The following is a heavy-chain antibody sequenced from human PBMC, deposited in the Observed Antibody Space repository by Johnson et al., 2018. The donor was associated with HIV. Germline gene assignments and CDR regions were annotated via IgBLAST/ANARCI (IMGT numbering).Heavy chain of an antibody. J-gene: IGHJ3*02. CDR2: ISSSGGTI. V-gene: IGHV3-11*04. CDR3: ARDRGYWDAFDI. CDR1: RFTFSDYY. Sequence: QVQLVESGGGLVKPGGSLRLSCAASRFTFSDYYMSWIRQTPGKGLEWVSYISSSGGTIYYAASVKGRFSISRDNAKNSLYLQMNSLRAEDTAVYYCARDRGYWDAFDIWGQGTMVIVSS. D-gene: IGHD3-22*01.